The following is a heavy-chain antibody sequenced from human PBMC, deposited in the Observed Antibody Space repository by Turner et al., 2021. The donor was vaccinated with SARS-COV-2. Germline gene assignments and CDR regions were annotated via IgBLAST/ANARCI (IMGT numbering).Heavy chain of an antibody. CDR1: GYTFSGYY. V-gene: IGHV1-2*02. Sequence: QVQLVQSGAEVKKPGASVKVSCKASGYTFSGYYMHWVRQAPGQGLEWMGWINPNSGGTNYAQKFQGRVTMTSDTSISTAYMELSRLRSDDTAVYYCAIGPRGYDFWSGYPNWFDPWGQGTLVTVSS. CDR2: INPNSGGT. CDR3: AIGPRGYDFWSGYPNWFDP. D-gene: IGHD3-3*01. J-gene: IGHJ5*02.